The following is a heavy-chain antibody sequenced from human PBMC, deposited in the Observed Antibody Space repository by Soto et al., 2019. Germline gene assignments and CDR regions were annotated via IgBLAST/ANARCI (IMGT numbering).Heavy chain of an antibody. CDR3: ANGSPLTPGASSDY. CDR2: IVVGSGNT. V-gene: IGHV1-58*02. J-gene: IGHJ4*02. Sequence: SVKVSCKASGFTFTSSAMQWVRQARGQRLEWIGWIVVGSGNTNYAQKFQERVTITRDMSTSTAYMELSSLRTEDTAVYYCANGSPLTPGASSDYWGQGTLVTVSS. D-gene: IGHD2-15*01. CDR1: GFTFTSSA.